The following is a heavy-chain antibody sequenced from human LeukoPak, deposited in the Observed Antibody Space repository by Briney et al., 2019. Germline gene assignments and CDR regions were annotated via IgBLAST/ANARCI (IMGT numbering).Heavy chain of an antibody. CDR3: ARNPTVTTIWFDP. D-gene: IGHD4-17*01. CDR1: AFTFSSYS. Sequence: GGSLRLSCAASAFTFSSYSMNWVRQAPGKGLEWVSSISSTSAYIYYADSVKGRFTVSRDNARNSLYLQMNSLRAEDTAVYYCARNPTVTTIWFDPWGQGTLVTVSS. J-gene: IGHJ5*02. CDR2: ISSTSAYI. V-gene: IGHV3-21*01.